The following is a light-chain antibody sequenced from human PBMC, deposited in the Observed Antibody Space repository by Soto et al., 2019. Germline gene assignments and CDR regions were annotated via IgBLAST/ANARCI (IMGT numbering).Light chain of an antibody. CDR2: EVS. Sequence: QSALTQPASVSGSPGQSITISCTGTSSDVGAYNFVSWYQQHPGKAPKLMIYEVSNRPSGVSNRFSGSKSGNTASLTISGLQAEDEADYYCSSYTVSVAPYVFGSGTKVTVL. J-gene: IGLJ1*01. CDR3: SSYTVSVAPYV. CDR1: SSDVGAYNF. V-gene: IGLV2-14*01.